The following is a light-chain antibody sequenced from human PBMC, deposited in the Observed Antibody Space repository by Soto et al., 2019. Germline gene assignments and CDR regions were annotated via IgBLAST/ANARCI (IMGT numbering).Light chain of an antibody. Sequence: EIVVTQSPATLSVSPGERATLSCRASQSVNTNFAWYQQKPGQAPRLLIYGASTRATGIPARFSGSGSGTEFTLTISSRQSEEFAVYYCQQYNNWPSWTFGQGNKVEIK. CDR2: GAS. J-gene: IGKJ1*01. V-gene: IGKV3-15*01. CDR3: QQYNNWPSWT. CDR1: QSVNTN.